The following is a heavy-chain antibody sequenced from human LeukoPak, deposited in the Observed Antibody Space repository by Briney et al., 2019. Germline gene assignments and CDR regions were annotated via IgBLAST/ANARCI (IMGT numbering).Heavy chain of an antibody. CDR3: ARGERWLTIPGIDY. CDR1: GFTFSSYS. V-gene: IGHV3-21*01. CDR2: ISSSSSYI. D-gene: IGHD5-24*01. J-gene: IGHJ4*02. Sequence: SGGSLRLSCAASGFTFSSYSMNWVRQAPGKGLEWVSSISSSSSYIYYADSVKGRFTISRDNAKNSLYLQMNSLRAEDTAVYYCARGERWLTIPGIDYWGQGTLVTVSS.